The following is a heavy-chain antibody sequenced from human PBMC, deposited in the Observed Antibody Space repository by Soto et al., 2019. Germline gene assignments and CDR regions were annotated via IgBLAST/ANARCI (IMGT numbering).Heavy chain of an antibody. D-gene: IGHD5-18*01. Sequence: EVQLVESGGCLVQPGGSLRLSCAASGFVLSSYSMSWVRQAPGKGLEWVSYIGTGTRTRYYADSVKGRFTISRDNGKNSLFLQMNSLRAEDTALYYCARSYSYGFGYWGQGTLVTVSS. CDR3: ARSYSYGFGY. V-gene: IGHV3-48*01. J-gene: IGHJ4*02. CDR1: GFVLSSYS. CDR2: IGTGTRTR.